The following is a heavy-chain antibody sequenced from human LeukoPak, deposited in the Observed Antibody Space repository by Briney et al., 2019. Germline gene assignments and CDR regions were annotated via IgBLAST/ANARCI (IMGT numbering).Heavy chain of an antibody. CDR2: IKRDGSQK. D-gene: IGHD6-6*01. CDR1: GFSFSSNW. CDR3: ARGPNSNWSGLDF. J-gene: IGHJ4*02. Sequence: GGSLRLSCAAPGFSFSSNWMGWVRQAPGKGLEWVAHIKRDGSQKYYLDSVKGRFTVSRDNAKNTLYLQVNNLRAEDTAVYYCARGPNSNWSGLDFWGQGTLLTVSS. V-gene: IGHV3-7*01.